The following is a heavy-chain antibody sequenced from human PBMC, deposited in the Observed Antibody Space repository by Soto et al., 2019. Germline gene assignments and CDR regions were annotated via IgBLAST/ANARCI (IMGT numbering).Heavy chain of an antibody. Sequence: QVQLQESGPGLVKPSQTLSLTCTVSGGSISRGGYYCSWIRQHPGKGLEWIGYIYYSGSTYYNPFNRRRITISVDTTKHQFSLKLSSVPADDAAVYCCARGGALLCCGERSYVYFDVWGKGTTVTVSS. J-gene: IGHJ6*03. CDR1: GGSISRGGYY. V-gene: IGHV4-31*03. CDR2: IYYSGST. CDR3: ARGGALLCCGERSYVYFDV. D-gene: IGHD3-10*01.